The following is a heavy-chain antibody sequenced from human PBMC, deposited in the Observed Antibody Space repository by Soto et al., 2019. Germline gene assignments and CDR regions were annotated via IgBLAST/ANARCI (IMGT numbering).Heavy chain of an antibody. V-gene: IGHV3-33*01. Sequence: QLVESGGGVVQPGRSLRLSCAASGFTFRSHGIHWVRQAPGKGLEWVALIWFDGSKKYYVDSVKGRFAVSRDNSKNTLYLQMNSLRVEDTAVYYCARDRLVPYGYGMDVWGQGTTVTVSS. J-gene: IGHJ6*02. CDR3: ARDRLVPYGYGMDV. CDR1: GFTFRSHG. CDR2: IWFDGSKK. D-gene: IGHD2-2*01.